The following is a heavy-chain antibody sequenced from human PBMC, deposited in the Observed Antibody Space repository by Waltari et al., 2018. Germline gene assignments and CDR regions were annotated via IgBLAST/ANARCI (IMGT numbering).Heavy chain of an antibody. CDR3: ALYSSVWYP. J-gene: IGHJ5*02. CDR2: INPVGGTT. Sequence: QLQLVQSGAEVKKPGASVKVSCKASGYTFTKYYMHWVRQAPGQGPEWMGIINPVGGTTTYAQKFQGRITMTRDTSTSTVYMELSSLRSEDTAVYYCALYSSVWYPWGQGTLVTVS. D-gene: IGHD6-19*01. CDR1: GYTFTKYY. V-gene: IGHV1-46*01.